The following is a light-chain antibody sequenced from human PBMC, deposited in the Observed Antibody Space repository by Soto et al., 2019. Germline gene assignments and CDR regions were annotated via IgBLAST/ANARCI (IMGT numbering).Light chain of an antibody. CDR1: QTISSW. J-gene: IGKJ1*01. CDR2: KAS. Sequence: DIQMTQSPSTLSGSVGDRVTITCRASQTISSWLAWYQQKPGKAPKLLIYKASTLNSGVPSRFSGSRSGTEFTLTISSLQPYDFATYYCQHYNSYSEACGQGTKVQLK. V-gene: IGKV1-5*03. CDR3: QHYNSYSEA.